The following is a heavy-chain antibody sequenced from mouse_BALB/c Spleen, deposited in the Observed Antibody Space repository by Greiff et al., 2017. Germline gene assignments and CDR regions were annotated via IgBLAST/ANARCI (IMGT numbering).Heavy chain of an antibody. J-gene: IGHJ2*01. V-gene: IGHV1-83*01. CDR2: IYPGSGST. Sequence: VQLQQSGPELVKPGASVKMSCKASGYTFTDYVISWVKQRTGQGLEWIGEIYPGSGSTYYNEKFKGKATLTADTASNTAYMQLSSLTSEDSAVYFCATYGNYDYWGQGTTLTVSS. D-gene: IGHD2-1*01. CDR1: GYTFTDYV. CDR3: ATYGNYDY.